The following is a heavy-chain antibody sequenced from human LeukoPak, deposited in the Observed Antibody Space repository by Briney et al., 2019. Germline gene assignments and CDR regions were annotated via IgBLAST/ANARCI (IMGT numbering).Heavy chain of an antibody. CDR1: GFTFDDYA. Sequence: GRSLRLSCAASGFTFDDYAMHWVRQAPGKGLEWVSGISWNSGSIGYADSVKGRFTIYRDNAKNSLYLQMNSLRAEDTALYYCAKDGSGYYSFDYWGQGTLVTVSS. J-gene: IGHJ4*02. CDR3: AKDGSGYYSFDY. V-gene: IGHV3-9*01. CDR2: ISWNSGSI. D-gene: IGHD3-3*01.